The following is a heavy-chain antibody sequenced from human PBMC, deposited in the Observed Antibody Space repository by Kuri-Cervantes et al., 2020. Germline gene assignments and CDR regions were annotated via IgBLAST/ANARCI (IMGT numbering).Heavy chain of an antibody. V-gene: IGHV3-21*01. CDR2: ISSSSSYI. D-gene: IGHD6-13*01. CDR1: GFTFSSYG. J-gene: IGHJ4*02. CDR3: ARGSSSWYGLDY. Sequence: GGSLRLSCAASGFTFSSYGMHWVRQAPGKGLEWVSSISSSSSYIYYADSMKGRFTISRDNAKNSLYLQMNSLRAEDTAVYYCARGSSSWYGLDYWGQGTLVTVSS.